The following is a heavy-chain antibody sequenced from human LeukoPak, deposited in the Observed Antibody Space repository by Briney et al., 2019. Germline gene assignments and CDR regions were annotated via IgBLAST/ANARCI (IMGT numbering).Heavy chain of an antibody. CDR1: GGSFSGYY. Sequence: SETLSLTCAVYGGSFSGYYWGWIRQPPGKGLEWIGSIYYSGSTYYNPSLKSRVTISVDTSKNQFSLKLSSVTAADTAVYYCARDLVVVTSNWFDPWGQGTLVTVSS. D-gene: IGHD2-21*02. CDR3: ARDLVVVTSNWFDP. CDR2: IYYSGST. J-gene: IGHJ5*02. V-gene: IGHV4-34*01.